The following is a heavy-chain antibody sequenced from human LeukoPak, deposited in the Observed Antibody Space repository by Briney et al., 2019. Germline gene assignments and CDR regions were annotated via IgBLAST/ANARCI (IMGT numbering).Heavy chain of an antibody. J-gene: IGHJ4*02. Sequence: PSETLSLTCTVSGGSISSGGYYWSWIRQHPGKGLEWIGDIYYSGSTYYNPSLKSRVTISVDTSKNQFSLKLSSVTAADTAVYYRATIGSGSYYTDYYFDYWGQGTLVTVSS. CDR2: IYYSGST. V-gene: IGHV4-31*03. CDR1: GGSISSGGYY. CDR3: ATIGSGSYYTDYYFDY. D-gene: IGHD3-10*01.